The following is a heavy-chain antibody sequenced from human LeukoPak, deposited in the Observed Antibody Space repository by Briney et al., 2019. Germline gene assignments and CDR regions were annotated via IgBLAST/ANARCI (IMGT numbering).Heavy chain of an antibody. D-gene: IGHD1-26*01. J-gene: IGHJ4*02. CDR3: ARGGSYHGY. CDR1: GDSISGHY. Sequence: SETLSLTCTVSGDSISGHYWSWIRQPPGKGLEWIGNIYYSGTTNYNPSLKSRVTISVDTSKNQFSLKLSSVTAADTAIYYCARGGSYHGYWGQGTLVTVSS. CDR2: IYYSGTT. V-gene: IGHV4-59*11.